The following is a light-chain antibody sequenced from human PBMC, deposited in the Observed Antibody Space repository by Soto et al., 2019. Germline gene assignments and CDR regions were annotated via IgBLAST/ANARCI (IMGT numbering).Light chain of an antibody. J-gene: IGKJ3*01. CDR3: HQYGSSPFT. V-gene: IGKV3-20*01. Sequence: EIVLTQSPATLSLSPGERANLSCRASQSVSSYLAWYQQRPGQAPRLLIYDASNRATGIPAKFSGSGSGTDFTLTVSRLEPEDSAVYYCHQYGSSPFTFGPGTKVDIK. CDR1: QSVSSY. CDR2: DAS.